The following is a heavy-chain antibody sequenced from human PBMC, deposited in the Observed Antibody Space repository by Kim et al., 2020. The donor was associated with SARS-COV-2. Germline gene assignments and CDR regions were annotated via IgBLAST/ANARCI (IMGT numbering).Heavy chain of an antibody. CDR3: ARDQSSSYYYYGMDV. J-gene: IGHJ6*02. CDR2: INPNSGGT. V-gene: IGHV1-2*04. Sequence: ASVKVSCKASGYTFTGYYMHWVRQAPGQGLEWMGWINPNSGGTNYAQKFQGWVTMTRDTSINTAYMELSRLRSDDTAVYYCARDQSSSYYYYGMDVWGQGTTVTVSS. CDR1: GYTFTGYY. D-gene: IGHD6-13*01.